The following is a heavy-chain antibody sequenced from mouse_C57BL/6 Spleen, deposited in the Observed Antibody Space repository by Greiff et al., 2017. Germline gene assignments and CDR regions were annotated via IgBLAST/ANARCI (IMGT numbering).Heavy chain of an antibody. V-gene: IGHV5-6*01. Sequence: DVQLVESGGDLVKPGGSLKLSCAASGFTFSSYGMSWVRQTPDKRLEWVATISSGGSYTYYPDSVKGRFTISRDNAKNTLYLQMSSLKSEDTAMYYCARDYGSRHYFDYWGQGTTLTVSS. CDR3: ARDYGSRHYFDY. D-gene: IGHD1-1*01. CDR2: ISSGGSYT. CDR1: GFTFSSYG. J-gene: IGHJ2*01.